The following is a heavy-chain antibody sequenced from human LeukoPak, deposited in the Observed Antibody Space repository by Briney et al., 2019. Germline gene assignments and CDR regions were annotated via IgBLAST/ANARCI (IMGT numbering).Heavy chain of an antibody. Sequence: ASVKVSCKTSGYTFTSSDINWVRQATGQGLEWMGWMSPSSDNTGYAQKFQGRVTMTRDTSISTAYMELSSLRSEDTAVYYCAREKIGGSCLIWGQGTMVTVSS. J-gene: IGHJ3*02. D-gene: IGHD2-15*01. CDR3: AREKIGGSCLI. V-gene: IGHV1-8*01. CDR1: GYTFTSSD. CDR2: MSPSSDNT.